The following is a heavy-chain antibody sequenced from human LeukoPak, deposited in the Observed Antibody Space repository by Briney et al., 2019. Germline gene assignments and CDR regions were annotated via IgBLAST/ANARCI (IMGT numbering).Heavy chain of an antibody. CDR2: ISSSGSAT. D-gene: IGHD3-22*01. CDR1: GFTFSSYE. Sequence: GGSLRLSCAASGFTFSSYEMNWVRQAPGKGLEWVSFISSSGSATHYADSVRGRFTISRDNAKNSLYLQMSRLRAEDTAVYYCAREKLSFFDSSGYFDYWGQGTLVTVSS. CDR3: AREKLSFFDSSGYFDY. J-gene: IGHJ4*02. V-gene: IGHV3-48*03.